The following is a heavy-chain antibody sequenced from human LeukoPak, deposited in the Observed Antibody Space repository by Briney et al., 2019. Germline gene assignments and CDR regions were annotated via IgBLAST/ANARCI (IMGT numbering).Heavy chain of an antibody. CDR1: GFTFDDYA. CDR3: AKDYCGGDCYSGWYFDL. Sequence: GGSLRLSCAASGFTFDDYAMHWVRHAPGRGLEWVSGIRYNSDNIAYADSVKGRFNISRGNAKNSLYLQRNSLRAEDTALYYCAKDYCGGDCYSGWYFDLWGRGTLVTVSS. D-gene: IGHD2-21*02. V-gene: IGHV3-9*01. CDR2: IRYNSDNI. J-gene: IGHJ2*01.